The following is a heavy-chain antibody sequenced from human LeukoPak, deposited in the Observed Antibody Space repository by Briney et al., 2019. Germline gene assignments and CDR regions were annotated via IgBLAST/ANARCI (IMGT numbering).Heavy chain of an antibody. CDR2: IKEDGSEK. D-gene: IGHD2-8*01. CDR3: AREREKTTLMVHFDY. Sequence: PGGSLRLSCAASGFSFSNYWMSWIRQAPGNGLEWVASIKEDGSEKFYVDSVKGRFSISRDNAKNSLYLQMYSLRVEDTAVYFCAREREKTTLMVHFDYWGQGILVTVSS. J-gene: IGHJ4*02. CDR1: GFSFSNYW. V-gene: IGHV3-7*01.